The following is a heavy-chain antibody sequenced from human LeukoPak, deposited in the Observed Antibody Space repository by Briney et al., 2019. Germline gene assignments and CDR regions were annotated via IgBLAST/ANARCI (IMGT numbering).Heavy chain of an antibody. CDR2: INPNSGGT. Sequence: ASVKVSCKASGYTFTGYYMHWVRQAPGQGLEWMGWINPNSGGTNYAQEFQGRVTMTRDTSISTAYMELSRLRSDDTAVYYCARTAMVRGVVDYWGQGTLVTVSS. CDR3: ARTAMVRGVVDY. J-gene: IGHJ4*02. CDR1: GYTFTGYY. V-gene: IGHV1-2*02. D-gene: IGHD3-10*01.